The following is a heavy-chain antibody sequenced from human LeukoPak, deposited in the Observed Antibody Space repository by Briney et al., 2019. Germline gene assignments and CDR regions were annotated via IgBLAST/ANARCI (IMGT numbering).Heavy chain of an antibody. D-gene: IGHD3-16*02. Sequence: ASVKVSCKASGYTFTSYGISWVRQAPGRGLEWMGWISAYNGNTNYAQKLQGRVTMTTDTSTSTAYMELRSLRSDDTAVYYCARVGYDYVWGSYRLDYWGQGTLVTVSS. CDR2: ISAYNGNT. J-gene: IGHJ4*02. V-gene: IGHV1-18*01. CDR1: GYTFTSYG. CDR3: ARVGYDYVWGSYRLDY.